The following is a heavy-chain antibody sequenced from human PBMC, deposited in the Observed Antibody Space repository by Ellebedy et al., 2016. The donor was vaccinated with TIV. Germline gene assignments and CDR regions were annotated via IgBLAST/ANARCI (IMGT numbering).Heavy chain of an antibody. D-gene: IGHD3-16*01. CDR2: IWFDGSDK. CDR3: ASDVGGGYFDY. Sequence: PGGSLRLSCASSGFTFSSYGMHWVRQAPGKGLEWVAVIWFDGSDKYYTDSVKGRFTISRDNSKNTLYLQMNSLRAEDTAVYYCASDVGGGYFDYWGQGTLVTVSS. J-gene: IGHJ4*02. CDR1: GFTFSSYG. V-gene: IGHV3-33*08.